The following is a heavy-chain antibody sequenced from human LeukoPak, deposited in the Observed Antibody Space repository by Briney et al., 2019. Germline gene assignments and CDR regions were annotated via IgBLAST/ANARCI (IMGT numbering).Heavy chain of an antibody. CDR3: AIDDQDAFDI. CDR1: GFTFSSYA. Sequence: PGGSLRLSCAASGFTFSSYAMHWVRQAPGKGLEWVAVISFDGTDKYYADSVKGRFTISRDNSKNTLYLQMNSLRAEDTTVYYCAIDDQDAFDIWGQGTMVTVSS. CDR2: ISFDGTDK. V-gene: IGHV3-30-3*01. J-gene: IGHJ3*02.